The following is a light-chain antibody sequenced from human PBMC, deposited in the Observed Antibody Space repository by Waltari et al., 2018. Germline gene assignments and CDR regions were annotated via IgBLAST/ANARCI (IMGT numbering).Light chain of an antibody. J-gene: IGKJ1*01. V-gene: IGKV3-11*01. CDR3: QQRSNWWT. Sequence: DIVLTHSPATLSLSPGERATLSCRASQSVSSYLAWYQQKPGQAPRLLIYDASNRATGIPARFSGSGSGTDFTLTISSLEPEDFAVYYCQQRSNWWTFGQGTKVEIK. CDR2: DAS. CDR1: QSVSSY.